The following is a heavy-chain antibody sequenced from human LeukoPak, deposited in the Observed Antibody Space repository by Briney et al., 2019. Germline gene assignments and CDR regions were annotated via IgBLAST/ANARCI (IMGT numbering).Heavy chain of an antibody. CDR3: AREYCSSTSCYWFDP. CDR2: INHSGST. V-gene: IGHV4-34*01. Sequence: NPSETLSLTCAVYGGSFSGYYWSWIRQPPGKGLEWIGEINHSGSTNYNPSLKSRVTISVDTSKNQFSLKLSSVTAADTAVYYCAREYCSSTSCYWFDPWGQGTLVTVSS. CDR1: GGSFSGYY. J-gene: IGHJ5*02. D-gene: IGHD2-2*01.